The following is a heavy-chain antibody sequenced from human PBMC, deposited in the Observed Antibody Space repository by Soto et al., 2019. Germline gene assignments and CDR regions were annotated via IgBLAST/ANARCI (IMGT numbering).Heavy chain of an antibody. Sequence: PGGSLRLSCAASGFTFSSYGMHWVRQAPGKGLEWVAVIWYDGSNKYYADSVKGRFTISRDNSKNTLYLQMNSLRAEDTAVYYCARDSSSSWYHAGAFDIWGQGTMVTVSS. CDR3: ARDSSSSWYHAGAFDI. V-gene: IGHV3-33*01. CDR2: IWYDGSNK. D-gene: IGHD6-13*01. CDR1: GFTFSSYG. J-gene: IGHJ3*02.